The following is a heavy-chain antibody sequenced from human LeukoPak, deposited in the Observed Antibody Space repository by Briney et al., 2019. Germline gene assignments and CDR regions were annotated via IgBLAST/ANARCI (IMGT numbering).Heavy chain of an antibody. Sequence: GGSLRLSCAASGFTFSSYAMHWVRQAPGKGLEWVAVISYNGSNKYYADSVKGRFTISRDNSKNTLYLQMNSLRAEDTAVYYCAKLMITMVRGVITEAKNFDYWGQGTLVTVSS. CDR1: GFTFSSYA. J-gene: IGHJ4*02. CDR2: ISYNGSNK. D-gene: IGHD3-10*01. V-gene: IGHV3-30-3*02. CDR3: AKLMITMVRGVITEAKNFDY.